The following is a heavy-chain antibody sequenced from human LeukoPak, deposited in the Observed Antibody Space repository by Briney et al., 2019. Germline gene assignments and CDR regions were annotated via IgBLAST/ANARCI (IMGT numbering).Heavy chain of an antibody. CDR2: VNADGGNT. CDR3: TKRVKYGGTWDHFAD. V-gene: IGHV3-23*01. J-gene: IGHJ4*02. CDR1: GFTFSDYS. Sequence: GGSLRLSCAASGFTFSDYSVSWVRQAPGKGLEWVSTVNADGGNTYYADSVKGRFTIPRDNSKSTLILQMNSLRVEDTALYYCTKRVKYGGTWDHFADWGQGTLVTVSS. D-gene: IGHD1-26*01.